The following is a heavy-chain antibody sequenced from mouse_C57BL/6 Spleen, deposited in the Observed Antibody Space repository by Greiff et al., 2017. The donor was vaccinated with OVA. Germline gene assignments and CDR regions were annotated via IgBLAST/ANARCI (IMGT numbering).Heavy chain of an antibody. CDR1: GYTFTDYE. CDR3: TDHYFDY. CDR2: IDPETGGT. J-gene: IGHJ2*01. Sequence: QVQLQQSGAELVRPGASVTLSCKASGYTFTDYEMHWVKQTPVHGLEWIGAIDPETGGTAYNQKFKGKAILTADKSSSTAYMGLRSLTSEDSAVYYCTDHYFDYWGQGTTLTVSS. V-gene: IGHV1-15*01.